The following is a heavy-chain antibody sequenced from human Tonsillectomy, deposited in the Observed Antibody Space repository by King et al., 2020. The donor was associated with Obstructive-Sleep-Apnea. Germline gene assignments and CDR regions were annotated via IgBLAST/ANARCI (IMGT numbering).Heavy chain of an antibody. Sequence: QLVQSGAEVKKPGESLKISCKGSGYSFTSYWIGWVRQMPGKGLEWMGIIYPGDSDTRYSPSFQGQVTISADKSISTAYLQWSSLKASDTAMYYCARRYCSSTSCYYYFDYWGQGPLVTVSS. V-gene: IGHV5-51*01. D-gene: IGHD2-2*01. CDR1: GYSFTSYW. CDR2: IYPGDSDT. CDR3: ARRYCSSTSCYYYFDY. J-gene: IGHJ4*02.